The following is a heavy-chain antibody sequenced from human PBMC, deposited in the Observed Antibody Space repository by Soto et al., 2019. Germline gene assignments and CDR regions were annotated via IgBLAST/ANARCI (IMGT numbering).Heavy chain of an antibody. CDR3: ARDLGYYDSSGYFDY. V-gene: IGHV3-11*01. CDR2: ISSSDNII. J-gene: IGHJ4*02. CDR1: GFTFSDYY. D-gene: IGHD3-22*01. Sequence: GGSLRLSCAASGFTFSDYYMSWIRLAPGKGLEWVSYISSSDNIIYYAESVKGRFTISRDNAKNSLYLQMNSLRAEDTAVYYCARDLGYYDSSGYFDYWGQGTLVTVSS.